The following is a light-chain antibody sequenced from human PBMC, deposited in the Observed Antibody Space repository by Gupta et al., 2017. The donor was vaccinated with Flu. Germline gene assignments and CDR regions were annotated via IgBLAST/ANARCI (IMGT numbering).Light chain of an antibody. CDR3: RDYHFHELS. CDR1: QDIGTD. Sequence: DIQMTQSPSSLSASVGDRVIITCRASQDIGTDLGWYQEKQGKAPERLIHAASRVQSGVPSRFSGSGSGTEFTLTISSLQPEEFATYFCRDYHFHELSFGGGTKVEIK. CDR2: AAS. V-gene: IGKV1-17*01. J-gene: IGKJ4*01.